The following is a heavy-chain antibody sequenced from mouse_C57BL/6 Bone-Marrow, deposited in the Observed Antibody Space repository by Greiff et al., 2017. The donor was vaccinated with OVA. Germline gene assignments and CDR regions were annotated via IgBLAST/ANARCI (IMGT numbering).Heavy chain of an antibody. CDR1: GYAFTNYL. J-gene: IGHJ2*01. V-gene: IGHV1-54*01. D-gene: IGHD2-1*01. CDR2: INPGSGGT. CDR3: ARRGLWYFDY. Sequence: QVQLQQSGAELVRPGTSVKLSCKASGYAFTNYLIEWVKQRPGQGLEWIGVINPGSGGTNYNEKFKGKATLTADKSSSTAYMQLSSLTSEDSAVYFCARRGLWYFDYWGQGTTLTVSS.